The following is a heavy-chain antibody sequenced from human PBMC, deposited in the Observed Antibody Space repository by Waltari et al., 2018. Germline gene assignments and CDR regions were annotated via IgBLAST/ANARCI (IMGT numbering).Heavy chain of an antibody. D-gene: IGHD3-3*01. V-gene: IGHV1-69*04. CDR2: IIPILGIA. CDR3: ARGGVPTYYDFWSGWMADYYYYMDV. Sequence: QVQLVQSGAEVKKPGSSVKVSCKASGGTFSSYAISWVRQAPGPGLEWMGGIIPILGIANYAQKFQGRVTITADESTSTAYMELSSLRSEDTAVYYCARGGVPTYYDFWSGWMADYYYYMDVWGKGTTVTVSS. J-gene: IGHJ6*03. CDR1: GGTFSSYA.